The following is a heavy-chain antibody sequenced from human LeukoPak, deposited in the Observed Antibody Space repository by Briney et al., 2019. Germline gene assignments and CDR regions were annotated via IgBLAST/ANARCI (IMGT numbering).Heavy chain of an antibody. V-gene: IGHV3-9*01. CDR1: GFTFDDYA. CDR2: ISWNSGSI. J-gene: IGHJ1*01. Sequence: GRSLRLSCAASGFTFDDYAMHLVRQAPGKGLEWVSGISWNSGSIGYADSVKGRFTISRGNAKNSLYLQMNSLRAEDTALYYCAKSTYYYDSSGYYSEYFQHWGQGTLVTVSS. D-gene: IGHD3-22*01. CDR3: AKSTYYYDSSGYYSEYFQH.